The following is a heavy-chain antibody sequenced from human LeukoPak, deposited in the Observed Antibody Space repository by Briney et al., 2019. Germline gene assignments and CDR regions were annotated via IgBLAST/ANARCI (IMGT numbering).Heavy chain of an antibody. CDR2: INHSGST. CDR3: ARDRSSGDDLLPMDV. J-gene: IGHJ6*04. V-gene: IGHV4-34*01. CDR1: GGSFSGYY. D-gene: IGHD5-12*01. Sequence: SETLSLTCAVYGGSFSGYYWSWIRQPPGKGLEWIGEINHSGSTNYNPSLKSRVTISVDTSKNQFSLKLSSVTAADTAVYYCARDRSSGDDLLPMDVWGKGTRVTVSS.